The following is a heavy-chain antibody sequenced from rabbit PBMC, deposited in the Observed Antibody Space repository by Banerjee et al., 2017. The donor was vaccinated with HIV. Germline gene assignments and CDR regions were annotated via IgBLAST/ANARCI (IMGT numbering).Heavy chain of an antibody. Sequence: QSLEESGGDLVQPGASLTLTCTASGLDFSGYWMCWVRQAPGKGLEWIGCIYASSGSTYYATWAKGRFTISKTSSTTVTLQMTSLTAADTATYFCARSTSGYDIGDLWGPGTLVTVS. CDR1: GLDFSGYW. D-gene: IGHD1-1*01. CDR3: ARSTSGYDIGDL. CDR2: IYASSGST. V-gene: IGHV1S40*01. J-gene: IGHJ4*01.